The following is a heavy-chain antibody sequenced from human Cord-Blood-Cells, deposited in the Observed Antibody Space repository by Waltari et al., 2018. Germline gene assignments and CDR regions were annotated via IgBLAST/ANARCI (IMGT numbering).Heavy chain of an antibody. CDR2: IYYRGST. Sequence: QVQLQESGPGLVKPSETLSLTCTVSGGSVSSGSYYWSWIRQPPGKGLEWIGYIYYRGSTNYNPSLKSRVTISVDTSKNQFSLKLSSVTAADTAVYYCASGYCSGGSCYSDYWGQGTLVTVSS. V-gene: IGHV4-61*01. J-gene: IGHJ4*02. CDR3: ASGYCSGGSCYSDY. CDR1: GGSVSSGSYY. D-gene: IGHD2-15*01.